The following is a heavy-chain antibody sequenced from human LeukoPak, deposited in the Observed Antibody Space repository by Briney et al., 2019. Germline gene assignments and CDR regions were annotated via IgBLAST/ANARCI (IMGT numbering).Heavy chain of an antibody. V-gene: IGHV3-23*01. CDR3: AKALLWVGGAPFDY. CDR1: GFTVSSNY. J-gene: IGHJ4*02. Sequence: PGGSLRLSCAASGFTVSSNYMSWVRQAPGKGLEWVSAISGSGGSTYYADSVKGRFTISRDNSKNTLYLQMNSLRAEDTAVYYCAKALLWVGGAPFDYWGQGTLVTVSS. D-gene: IGHD3-10*01. CDR2: ISGSGGST.